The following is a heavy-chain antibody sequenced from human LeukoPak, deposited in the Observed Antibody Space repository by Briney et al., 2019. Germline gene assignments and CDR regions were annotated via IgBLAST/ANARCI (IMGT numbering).Heavy chain of an antibody. CDR1: GFTFSSYA. CDR3: ALTYYYDRSRTFDY. CDR2: ISGSGGST. Sequence: GGSLRLSSAASGFTFSSYAMSWVRQAPGKGLEWVSAISGSGGSTYYADSVKGRFTISRDNSKNTLYLQMNSLRAEDTAVYYCALTYYYDRSRTFDYWGQGTLVTVSS. D-gene: IGHD3-22*01. V-gene: IGHV3-23*01. J-gene: IGHJ4*02.